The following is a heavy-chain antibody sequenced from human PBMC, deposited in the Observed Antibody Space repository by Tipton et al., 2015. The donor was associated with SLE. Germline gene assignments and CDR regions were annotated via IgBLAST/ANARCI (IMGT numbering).Heavy chain of an antibody. CDR2: IYYDGTA. J-gene: IGHJ4*02. Sequence: TLSLTCFVSGASVRSTSYHWGWIRQPPGKGLEWIGNIYYDGTAYSTPSLESRVSISVDTSKNQVPLRLASVTAADTAVYYCATVRLQRDGWYPWDFWGQGTLFTV. CDR1: GASVRSTSYH. D-gene: IGHD6-19*01. V-gene: IGHV4-39*06. CDR3: ATVRLQRDGWYPWDF.